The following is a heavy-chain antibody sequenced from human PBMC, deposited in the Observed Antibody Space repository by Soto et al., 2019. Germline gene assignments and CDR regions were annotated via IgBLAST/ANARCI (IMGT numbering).Heavy chain of an antibody. J-gene: IGHJ3*02. V-gene: IGHV3-72*01. CDR1: GFTFSSYG. Sequence: VQLVESGGGVVQPGRSLRLSCAASGFTFSSYGMHWVRQAPGKGLEWVGRSRDKGHSYTTEYGASVKGRFTISRDDSRNSLYLQMNSLQTEDTAVYYCARASRGGSQPDVFDIWGQGTMVTVSS. CDR2: SRDKGHSYTT. CDR3: ARASRGGSQPDVFDI. D-gene: IGHD1-1*01.